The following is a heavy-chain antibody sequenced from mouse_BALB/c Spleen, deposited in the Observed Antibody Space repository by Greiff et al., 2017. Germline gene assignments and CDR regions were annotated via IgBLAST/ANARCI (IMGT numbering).Heavy chain of an antibody. D-gene: IGHD1-1*01. J-gene: IGHJ4*01. CDR3: AALTTVDAMDY. V-gene: IGHV5-9-4*01. Sequence: EVQGVESGGGLVKPGGSLKLSCAASGFTFSSYAMSWVRQSPAKRLEWVAEISSGGSYTYYPDTVTGRFTISRDNAKNTLYLEMSSLRSEDTAMYYCAALTTVDAMDYWGQGTSVTVSS. CDR1: GFTFSSYA. CDR2: ISSGGSYT.